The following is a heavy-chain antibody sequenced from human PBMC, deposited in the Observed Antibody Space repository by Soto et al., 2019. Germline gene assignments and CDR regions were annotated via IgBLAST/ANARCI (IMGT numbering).Heavy chain of an antibody. CDR3: ARDRSGSSSWTFDY. D-gene: IGHD6-13*01. CDR2: INAGNGDT. Sequence: ASVKVSCKASGYTFTSYTIHWVRQAPGQRLQWMGRINAGNGDTEYSQKFQGRVTITRDTSASTAYMELSSLRSEDTAVYYCARDRSGSSSWTFDYWGQGTLVTVS. V-gene: IGHV1-3*01. J-gene: IGHJ4*02. CDR1: GYTFTSYT.